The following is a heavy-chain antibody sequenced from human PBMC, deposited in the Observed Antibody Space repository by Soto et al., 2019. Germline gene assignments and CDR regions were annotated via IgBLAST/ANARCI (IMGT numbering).Heavy chain of an antibody. CDR2: IWYDGSNK. D-gene: IGHD3-3*01. Sequence: GGSLRLSCAASGFTFSSYGMHWVRQAPGKGLEWVAVIWYDGSNKYYADSVKGRLTISRDNSKNTLYLQMNSLRAEDTAVYYCAREKIPTYYDFWSGYCGFDPWGQGTLVTVSS. J-gene: IGHJ5*02. V-gene: IGHV3-33*01. CDR3: AREKIPTYYDFWSGYCGFDP. CDR1: GFTFSSYG.